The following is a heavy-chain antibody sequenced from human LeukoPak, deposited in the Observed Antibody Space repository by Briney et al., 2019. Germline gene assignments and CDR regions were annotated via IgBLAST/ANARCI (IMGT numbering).Heavy chain of an antibody. CDR1: GGYFSGYY. CDR3: ARRNTAMDPLRPKGFFDY. Sequence: SETLSLTCAFCGGYFSGYYWSWIRQPPGKGLEWIGEINHSGSTNYNPSLKSRVTISVDTSKNQFSLKLSSVTAADTAVYYCARRNTAMDPLRPKGFFDYWGQGTLVTVSS. J-gene: IGHJ4*02. CDR2: INHSGST. D-gene: IGHD5-18*01. V-gene: IGHV4-34*01.